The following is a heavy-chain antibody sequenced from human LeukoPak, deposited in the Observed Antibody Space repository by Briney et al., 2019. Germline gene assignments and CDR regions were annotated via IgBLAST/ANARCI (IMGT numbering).Heavy chain of an antibody. D-gene: IGHD2-2*01. Sequence: ASVKVSCMASGYTFTGYYMHWVRQAPGQGLEWMGWMNPNSVNTGYAQKFQGRVTITRNTSISTAYMELSSLRSEDTAVYYCATRPRPYYCSSTSCGHDAFDIWGQGTMVTVSS. CDR3: ATRPRPYYCSSTSCGHDAFDI. CDR2: MNPNSVNT. J-gene: IGHJ3*02. V-gene: IGHV1-8*03. CDR1: GYTFTGYY.